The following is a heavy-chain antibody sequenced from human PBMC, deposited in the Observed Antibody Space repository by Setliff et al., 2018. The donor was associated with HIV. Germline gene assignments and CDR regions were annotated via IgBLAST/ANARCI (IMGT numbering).Heavy chain of an antibody. D-gene: IGHD2-15*01. V-gene: IGHV4-61*02. CDR2: IFRAGNA. J-gene: IGHJ6*02. CDR1: GGSINSGAYL. CDR3: AREQYHFVVDYYYYYGMDV. Sequence: PSETLSLTCTVSGGSINSGAYLWAWIRQPAGKGLEWIGRIFRAGNATYNPSLKSRAILSVDTSQNQFSLQLKHVTAADTGIYYWAREQYHFVVDYYYYYGMDVWGQGNPVTVSS.